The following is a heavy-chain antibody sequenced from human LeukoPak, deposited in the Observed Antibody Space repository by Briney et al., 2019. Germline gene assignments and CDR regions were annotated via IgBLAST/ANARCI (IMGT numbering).Heavy chain of an antibody. CDR1: GFTFANTW. V-gene: IGHV3-74*01. CDR3: AIGGTYGSGS. J-gene: IGHJ4*02. D-gene: IGHD3-10*01. Sequence: GGSLRLSCAASGFTFANTWMHWVRQPPGKGLVWVSLINNDGSTTNYADSVKGRFTISRDNAKDTVYLQMNSLRAEDTAVYYCAIGGTYGSGSWGQGTLVTVSS. CDR2: INNDGSTT.